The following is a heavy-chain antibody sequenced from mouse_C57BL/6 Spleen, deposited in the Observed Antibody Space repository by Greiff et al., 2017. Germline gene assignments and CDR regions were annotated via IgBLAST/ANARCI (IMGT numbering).Heavy chain of an antibody. CDR1: GYTFTSYT. D-gene: IGHD3-2*02. V-gene: IGHV1-4*01. CDR3: ARSTSQKYFDY. J-gene: IGHJ2*01. Sequence: QVQLQQSGAELARPGASVKMSCKASGYTFTSYTMHWVKQRPGRGLEWIGYINPSSGYTKYNQKFKGKATLTADKSSSTAYMQLSSLTSEDSADYYCARSTSQKYFDYWGQGTTLTVSS. CDR2: INPSSGYT.